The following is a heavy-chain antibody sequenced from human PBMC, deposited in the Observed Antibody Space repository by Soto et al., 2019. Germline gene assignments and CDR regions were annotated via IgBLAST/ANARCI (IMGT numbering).Heavy chain of an antibody. CDR2: ISSSAYTI. CDR3: ARSLVVAATRGPLDY. Sequence: QVQLVESGGGLVKPGGSLRLSCAASGFRFGDYYMSWIRQAPGKGLEWVSYISSSAYTIYYAASVESRFTISRDNAKNSLFLQMNSLRADDTAVYYCARSLVVAATRGPLDYWGPGILVTVSS. J-gene: IGHJ4*02. D-gene: IGHD2-15*01. CDR1: GFRFGDYY. V-gene: IGHV3-11*01.